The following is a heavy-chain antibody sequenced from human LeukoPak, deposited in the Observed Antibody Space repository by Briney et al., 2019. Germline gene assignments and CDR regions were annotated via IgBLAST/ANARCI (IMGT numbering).Heavy chain of an antibody. V-gene: IGHV1-18*01. D-gene: IGHD6-13*01. Sequence: GASVKVSCKASGYTFTSYGISWVRQAPGQGLEWMGWISAYNGNTNYAQKLQGRVTMTTDTSTSTAYMELRSLRSDDTAVYYCARVDGGDGYSSSWSDMDVWGKGTTVTVSS. J-gene: IGHJ6*03. CDR1: GYTFTSYG. CDR3: ARVDGGDGYSSSWSDMDV. CDR2: ISAYNGNT.